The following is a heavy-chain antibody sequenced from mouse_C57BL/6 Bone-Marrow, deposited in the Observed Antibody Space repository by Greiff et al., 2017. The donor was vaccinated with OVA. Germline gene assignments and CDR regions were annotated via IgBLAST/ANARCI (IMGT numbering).Heavy chain of an antibody. V-gene: IGHV1-55*01. CDR3: ARLHYYGSSSLYYAMDY. CDR2: IYPGSGST. J-gene: IGHJ4*01. Sequence: QVQLQQPGAELVKPGASVKMSCKASGYTFTSYWITWVKQRPGQGLEWIGDIYPGSGSTNYNEKFKSKATLTVDTSSSTAYMQHSSLTSEDSAVYYCARLHYYGSSSLYYAMDYWGQGTSVTVSS. CDR1: GYTFTSYW. D-gene: IGHD1-1*01.